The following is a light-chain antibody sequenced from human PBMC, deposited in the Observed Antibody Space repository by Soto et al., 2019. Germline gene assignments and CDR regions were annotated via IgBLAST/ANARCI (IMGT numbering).Light chain of an antibody. CDR1: QSVSNY. J-gene: IGKJ1*01. V-gene: IGKV3-11*01. CDR2: DAS. CDR3: QQYGGMWT. Sequence: IVMTHSPATLSVSPVERATLSFSASQSVSNYLAWYQQKPGQAPRLLIYDASNRATGIPARFSGSGSGTDFTLTISSLEPEDFAVYYCQQYGGMWTFGQGTKVDIK.